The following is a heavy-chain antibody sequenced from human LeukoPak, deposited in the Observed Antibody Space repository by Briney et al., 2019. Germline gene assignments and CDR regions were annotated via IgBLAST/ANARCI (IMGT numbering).Heavy chain of an antibody. V-gene: IGHV3-30*18. CDR1: GFTFSSYG. Sequence: GGSLRLSCAASGFTFSSYGMHWVRQAPGKGLEWVAVISYDGSNKYYADSVKGRFTISRDNSKNTLYLQMNSLRAEDTAVYYCAKDHVFMVRGAYYYYYMDVWGKGTTVTVSS. D-gene: IGHD3-10*01. CDR3: AKDHVFMVRGAYYYYYMDV. CDR2: ISYDGSNK. J-gene: IGHJ6*03.